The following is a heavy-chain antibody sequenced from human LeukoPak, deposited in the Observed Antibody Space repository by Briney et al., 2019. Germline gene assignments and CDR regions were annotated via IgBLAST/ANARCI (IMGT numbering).Heavy chain of an antibody. CDR2: LNPNSGGT. CDR1: GYTFTGYY. D-gene: IGHD3-22*01. CDR3: ARAPYYYDSSGYSFDY. J-gene: IGHJ4*02. V-gene: IGHV1-2*02. Sequence: ASVKVSCKPSGYTFTGYYMLWVRQAPGQGLEWMGWLNPNSGGTNYAQKFQGRVTMTRDTSISTAYMELSRLRSDDTAVYYCARAPYYYDSSGYSFDYWGQGTLVTVSS.